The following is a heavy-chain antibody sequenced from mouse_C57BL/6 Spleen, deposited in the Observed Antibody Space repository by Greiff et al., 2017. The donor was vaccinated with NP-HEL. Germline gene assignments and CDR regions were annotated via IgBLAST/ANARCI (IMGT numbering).Heavy chain of an antibody. D-gene: IGHD2-4*01. CDR2: INYDGSST. CDR3: ARVYYDYSGYFDV. CDR1: GFTFSDYY. V-gene: IGHV5-16*01. Sequence: EVKVVESEGGLVQPGSSMKLSCTASGFTFSDYYMAWVRQVPEKGLEWVANINYDGSSTYYLDSLKSRFIISRDNAKNILYLQMSSLKSEDTATYYCARVYYDYSGYFDVWGTGTTVTVSS. J-gene: IGHJ1*03.